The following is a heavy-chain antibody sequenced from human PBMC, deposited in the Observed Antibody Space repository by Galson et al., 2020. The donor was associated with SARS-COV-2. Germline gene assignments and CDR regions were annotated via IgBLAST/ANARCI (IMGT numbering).Heavy chain of an antibody. J-gene: IGHJ3*01. Sequence: SETLSLTCTVSGYFIGSNFYWGWIRQTPGEGLAWIGSVFHSGATYYTPPFRSRVTITMDTSKNQFSLSLTSVTAADTAMYFCARVGGCSGVACYAFDVWGQGTQVKVSS. V-gene: IGHV4-38-2*02. CDR1: GYFIGSNFY. CDR2: VFHSGAT. D-gene: IGHD2-15*01. CDR3: ARVGGCSGVACYAFDV.